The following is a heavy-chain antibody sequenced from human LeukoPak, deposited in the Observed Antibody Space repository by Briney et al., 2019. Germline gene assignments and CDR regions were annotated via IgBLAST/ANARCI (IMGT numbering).Heavy chain of an antibody. CDR2: IYPGDSDT. J-gene: IGHJ4*02. D-gene: IGHD4-17*01. Sequence: GESLKISCKGSGYSFTSYWIGWVRQLPGKGLGWMGIIYPGDSDTSDSTSFQGQVSISADKSISTANMQWSSLKASDTAMYYCARHPVSYGDLTGLDYWGQGTLVTVSS. CDR1: GYSFTSYW. CDR3: ARHPVSYGDLTGLDY. V-gene: IGHV5-51*01.